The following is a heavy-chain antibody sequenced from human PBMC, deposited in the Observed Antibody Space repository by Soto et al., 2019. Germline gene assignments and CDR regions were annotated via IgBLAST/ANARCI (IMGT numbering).Heavy chain of an antibody. J-gene: IGHJ6*02. CDR2: IISGGTRV. CDR3: ARERTSKGGMDI. CDR1: GFTFSSDW. Sequence: EVQLVESGGGLVQPGGSLRLSCAASGFTFSSDWMSWVRQSPGKGLEWVSRIISGGTRVSYADSVKGRFIITRDNAKNTLYLEMHSLTADDTAVYYCARERTSKGGMDIWGQGTTVTVSS. V-gene: IGHV3-74*01.